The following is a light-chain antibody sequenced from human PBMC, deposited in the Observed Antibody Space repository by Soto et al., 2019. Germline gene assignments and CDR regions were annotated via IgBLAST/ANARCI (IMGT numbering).Light chain of an antibody. CDR1: QRINNNF. CDR2: GAS. V-gene: IGKV3-20*01. J-gene: IGKJ3*01. CDR3: QQYGISPGFT. Sequence: EVVLTQSPGTLSLSPGERATLSCRASQRINNNFLACYQQKPGQAPRLLIYGASSRATGIPDRFTGSGSGTDFTLTISRLEPEDFAVYYCQQYGISPGFTFGPGTKVDIK.